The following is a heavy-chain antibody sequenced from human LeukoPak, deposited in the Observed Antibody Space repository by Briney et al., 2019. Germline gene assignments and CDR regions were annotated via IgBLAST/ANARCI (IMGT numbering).Heavy chain of an antibody. J-gene: IGHJ2*01. CDR2: VSHSGNT. D-gene: IGHD3-10*01. V-gene: IGHV4-39*01. CDR1: GDSITSSDHY. CDR3: ARHLYYSASAFWYIDL. Sequence: SETLSLTCTLSGDSITSSDHYWVWTRQSPGKGLEWIGSVSHSGNTYYKSSLRSRVTVSLDTSKNECSLILTSVTAADTAEYYCARHLYYSASAFWYIDLWGRGTLVIVSP.